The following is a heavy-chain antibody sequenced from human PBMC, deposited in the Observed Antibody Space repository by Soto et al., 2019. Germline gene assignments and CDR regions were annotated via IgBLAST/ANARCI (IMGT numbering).Heavy chain of an antibody. V-gene: IGHV4-31*03. CDR2: IYYSGST. CDR3: ARVRISGGGPDYDFWSGPFDY. CDR1: GGSISSGGYY. Sequence: SETLSLTCTVSGGSISSGGYYWSWIRQHPGKGLEWIGYIYYSGSTYYNPSLKSRVTISVDTSKNQFSLKLSSVTAADTAVYYCARVRISGGGPDYDFWSGPFDYWGQGTLVTVSS. D-gene: IGHD3-3*01. J-gene: IGHJ4*02.